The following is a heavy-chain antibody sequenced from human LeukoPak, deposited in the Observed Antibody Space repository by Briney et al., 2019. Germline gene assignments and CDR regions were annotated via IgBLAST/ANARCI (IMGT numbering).Heavy chain of an antibody. CDR3: ARDRGRELRGDY. CDR1: GYSISSGYY. CDR2: IYHSGST. V-gene: IGHV4-38-2*02. Sequence: SETLSLTCTVSGYSISSGYYWGWIQQPPGKGLEWIGSIYHSGSTYYNPSLKSRVTISVDTSKNQFSLKLSSVTAADTAVYYCARDRGRELRGDYWGQGTLVTVSS. D-gene: IGHD1-7*01. J-gene: IGHJ4*02.